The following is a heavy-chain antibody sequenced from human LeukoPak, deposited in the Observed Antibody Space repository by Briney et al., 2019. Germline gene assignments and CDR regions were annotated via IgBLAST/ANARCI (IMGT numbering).Heavy chain of an antibody. CDR1: GASISSNDYY. D-gene: IGHD6-13*01. J-gene: IGHJ4*02. CDR3: ARRGRGSWVGGFLDY. CDR2: IYYSGST. Sequence: SETLSPTCTVSGASISSNDYYWGWIRQPPGKGLEWIGSIYYSGSTYYNPSLQSRVTISVDTSKNQFSLKLTSVTAADTAVYYCARRGRGSWVGGFLDYWGQGTLVTVSS. V-gene: IGHV4-39*01.